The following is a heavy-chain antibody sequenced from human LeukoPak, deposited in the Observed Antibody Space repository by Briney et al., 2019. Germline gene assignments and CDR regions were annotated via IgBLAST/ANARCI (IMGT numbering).Heavy chain of an antibody. J-gene: IGHJ6*02. CDR2: IYPGDSDT. V-gene: IGHV5-51*01. CDR1: GYSFTSYW. D-gene: IGHD6-19*01. Sequence: GESLKISCKGSGYSFTSYWIGWVRQMPGKGLEWMGIIYPGDSDTRYSPSFQGQVTISADKSISTAYLQWSSLKASDTAMYYSARHRYSSGWDLTYYYYGMDVWGQGTTVTVSS. CDR3: ARHRYSSGWDLTYYYYGMDV.